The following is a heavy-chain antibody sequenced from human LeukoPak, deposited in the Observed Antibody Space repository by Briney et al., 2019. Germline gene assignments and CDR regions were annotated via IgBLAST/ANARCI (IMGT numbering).Heavy chain of an antibody. V-gene: IGHV4-34*01. CDR2: INHSGST. CDR1: GGSISSYY. CDR3: ARGPASIVVVPAGHYYYYMDV. J-gene: IGHJ6*03. Sequence: SETLSLTCTVSGGSISSYYWSWIRQPPGKGLEWIGEINHSGSTNYNPSLKSRVTISVDTSKNQFSLKLSSVTAADTAVYYCARGPASIVVVPAGHYYYYMDVWGKGTTVTVSS. D-gene: IGHD2-2*01.